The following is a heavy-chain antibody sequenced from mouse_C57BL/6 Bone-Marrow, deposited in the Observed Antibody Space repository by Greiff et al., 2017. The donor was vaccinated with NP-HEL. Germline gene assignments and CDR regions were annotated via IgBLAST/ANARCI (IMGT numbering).Heavy chain of an antibody. J-gene: IGHJ4*01. CDR3: ARDRGTGGAMDY. CDR1: GFTLSSYA. V-gene: IGHV5-4*01. CDR2: ISDGGSYT. Sequence: EVKLQESGGGLVKPGGSLKLSCAASGFTLSSYAMSWVRQTPEKRLEWVATISDGGSYTYYPDNVKGRFTISRDNAKNNLYLQMSHLKSEDTAMYYCARDRGTGGAMDYWGQGTSVTVSS. D-gene: IGHD3-1*01.